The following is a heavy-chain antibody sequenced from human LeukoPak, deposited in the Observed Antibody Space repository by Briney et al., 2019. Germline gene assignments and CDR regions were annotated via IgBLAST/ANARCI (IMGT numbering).Heavy chain of an antibody. CDR2: INPSGGST. J-gene: IGHJ4*02. CDR3: ARGPPLLRFLEWLFPPTFDY. Sequence: ASVKASCKASGYTFTSYYMHWVRQAPGQGLEWMGIINPSGGSTSYAQKFQGRVTMTRDTSTSTAYMELSSLRSEDTAVYYCARGPPLLRFLEWLFPPTFDYWGQGTLVTVSS. V-gene: IGHV1-46*01. CDR1: GYTFTSYY. D-gene: IGHD3-3*01.